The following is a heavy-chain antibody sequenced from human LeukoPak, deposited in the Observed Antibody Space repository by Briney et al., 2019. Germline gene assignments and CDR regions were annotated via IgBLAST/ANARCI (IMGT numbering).Heavy chain of an antibody. CDR3: ARVRGNSWSNWFDP. V-gene: IGHV1-2*02. J-gene: IGHJ5*02. CDR2: SNPNSGGT. D-gene: IGHD5-18*01. Sequence: GASVKVSCKASGYTFTGYYMHWVRQAPGQGLEWMGGSNPNSGGTNYAQKFQGRVPLTRDTSISTAYMELSRLRSDDTAVYYCARVRGNSWSNWFDPWGQGTLVTVSS. CDR1: GYTFTGYY.